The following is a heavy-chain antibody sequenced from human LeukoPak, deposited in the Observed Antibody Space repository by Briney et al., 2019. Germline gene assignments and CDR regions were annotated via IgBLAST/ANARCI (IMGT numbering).Heavy chain of an antibody. CDR1: GGSISSGSYY. J-gene: IGHJ4*02. CDR3: ARDNGDYMVDY. V-gene: IGHV4-61*02. D-gene: IGHD4-17*01. CDR2: IYTSGST. Sequence: PSETLSLTCTVSGGSISSGSYYWSWIRQPAGKGLEWIGRIYTSGSTNYNPSLKSRVTISVDTSKNQFSLKLSSVTAADTAVYYCARDNGDYMVDYWGQGTLVTVSS.